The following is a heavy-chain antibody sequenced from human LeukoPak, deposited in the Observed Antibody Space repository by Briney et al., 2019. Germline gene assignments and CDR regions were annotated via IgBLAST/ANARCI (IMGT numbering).Heavy chain of an antibody. CDR3: ARGTLGSGYDLAPNDAFDI. D-gene: IGHD5-12*01. Sequence: GASVKVSCKASGGAFSSYGISWVRQAPGQGLEWMGGIIPIFGTANYAQKFQGRVTITADKSTSTAYMELSSLRSEDTAVYYCARGTLGSGYDLAPNDAFDIWGQGTMVSVSS. J-gene: IGHJ3*02. CDR1: GGAFSSYG. CDR2: IIPIFGTA. V-gene: IGHV1-69*06.